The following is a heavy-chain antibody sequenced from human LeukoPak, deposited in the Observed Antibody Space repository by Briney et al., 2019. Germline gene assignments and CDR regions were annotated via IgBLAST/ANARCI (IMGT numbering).Heavy chain of an antibody. Sequence: GGSLRLSCAASTFTFSSYGMHWVRQAPGKGLEWVAFIRYDGSNKYYADSVKGRFTISRDNSKNTLYLQMNSLRAEDTAVYYCAKDGGTVTPPNHFDYWGQGTLVTVSS. J-gene: IGHJ4*02. D-gene: IGHD4-17*01. V-gene: IGHV3-30*02. CDR3: AKDGGTVTPPNHFDY. CDR2: IRYDGSNK. CDR1: TFTFSSYG.